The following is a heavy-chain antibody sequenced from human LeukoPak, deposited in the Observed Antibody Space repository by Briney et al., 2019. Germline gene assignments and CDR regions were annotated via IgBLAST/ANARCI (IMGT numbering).Heavy chain of an antibody. J-gene: IGHJ2*01. CDR1: GGSFSGYY. CDR2: IYTSGST. V-gene: IGHV4-4*07. Sequence: PSETLSLTCAVYGGSFSGYYWSWIRQPAGKGLEWIGRIYTSGSTNYNPSLKSRVTMSVDTSKNQFSLKLSSVTAADTAVYYCARERVSSSWFPWYFDLWGRGTLVTVSS. D-gene: IGHD6-13*01. CDR3: ARERVSSSWFPWYFDL.